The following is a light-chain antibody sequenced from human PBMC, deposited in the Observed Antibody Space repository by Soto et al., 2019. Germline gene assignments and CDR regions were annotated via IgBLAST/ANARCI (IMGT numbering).Light chain of an antibody. CDR3: CSYAYSSTFWV. CDR2: EGS. Sequence: QSALTQPASVSGSPGQSITISCTGTSSDVGSYNLVSWYQQHPGKAPKLMIYEGSKRQSGVSNRFSGSKSGNTASLTISGLQAEDEADYFCCSYAYSSTFWVFGGGTQLTVL. J-gene: IGLJ3*02. CDR1: SSDVGSYNL. V-gene: IGLV2-23*03.